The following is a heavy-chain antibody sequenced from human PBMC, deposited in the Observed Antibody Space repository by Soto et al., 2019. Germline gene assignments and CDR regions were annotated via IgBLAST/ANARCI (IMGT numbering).Heavy chain of an antibody. CDR2: IYYSGST. CDR1: GGSVSSGSYY. V-gene: IGHV4-61*01. D-gene: IGHD5-12*01. Sequence: KTSETLSLTCTVSGGSVSSGSYYWSWIRQPPGKGLEWIGYIYYSGSTNYNPSLKSRVTISVDTSKNQFSLKLSSVTAADTAVYYCAREVVATIIDYWGQGTLVTVSS. CDR3: AREVVATIIDY. J-gene: IGHJ4*02.